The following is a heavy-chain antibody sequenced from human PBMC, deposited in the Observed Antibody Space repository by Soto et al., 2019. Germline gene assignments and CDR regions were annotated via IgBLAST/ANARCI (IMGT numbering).Heavy chain of an antibody. CDR3: ARDLSGYCSSTSCDGWFDP. V-gene: IGHV1-69*13. CDR1: GGTFSSYA. J-gene: IGHJ5*02. CDR2: IIPIFGTA. D-gene: IGHD2-2*01. Sequence: ASVKVSCKASGGTFSSYAISWVRQAPGQGLEWMGGIIPIFGTANYAQKFQGRVTITAEESTSTAYMELSSLSSEDTAVYYCARDLSGYCSSTSCDGWFDPWGQGTLVTVSS.